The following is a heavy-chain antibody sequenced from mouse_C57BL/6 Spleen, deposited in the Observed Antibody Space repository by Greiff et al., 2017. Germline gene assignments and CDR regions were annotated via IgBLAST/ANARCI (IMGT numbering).Heavy chain of an antibody. J-gene: IGHJ4*01. D-gene: IGHD1-1*01. CDR2: IDPSDSYT. V-gene: IGHV1-59*01. CDR3: ARRGTVVATPYAMDY. CDR1: GYTFTSYW. Sequence: QVQLQQSGAELVRPGTSVKLSCKASGYTFTSYWMHWVKQRPGQGLEWIGVIDPSDSYTNYNQKFKGKATLTVDTSSSTAYMQLSSLTSEDSAVYDCARRGTVVATPYAMDYWGQGTSVTVSS.